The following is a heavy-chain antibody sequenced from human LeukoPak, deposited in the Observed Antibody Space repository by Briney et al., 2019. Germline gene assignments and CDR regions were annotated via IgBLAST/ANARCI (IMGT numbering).Heavy chain of an antibody. CDR1: GGSIISYG. Sequence: SETLSLTCTVSGGSIISYGWSWIRQPPGKGLEWIGYIYYSGSTNYNPSLKSRVTISVDTSKNQFSLKLSSVTAADTAVYYCARESLRFLFDPWGQGTLVTVSS. CDR3: ARESLRFLFDP. J-gene: IGHJ5*02. V-gene: IGHV4-59*01. D-gene: IGHD3-3*01. CDR2: IYYSGST.